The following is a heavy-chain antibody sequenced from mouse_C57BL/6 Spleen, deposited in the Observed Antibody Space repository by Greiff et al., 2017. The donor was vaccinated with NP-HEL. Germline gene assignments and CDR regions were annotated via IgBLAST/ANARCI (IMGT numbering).Heavy chain of an antibody. D-gene: IGHD2-4*01. V-gene: IGHV5-17*01. J-gene: IGHJ3*01. CDR3: ARIYCDYFAWFAY. Sequence: EVKLVESGGGLVKPGGSLKLSCAASGFTFSDYGMHWVRQAPEKGLEWVAYISSGSSTIYYADTVKGRFTISRDNAKNTLFLQMTSLRSEDTAMYYCARIYCDYFAWFAYWGQGTLVTVSA. CDR1: GFTFSDYG. CDR2: ISSGSSTI.